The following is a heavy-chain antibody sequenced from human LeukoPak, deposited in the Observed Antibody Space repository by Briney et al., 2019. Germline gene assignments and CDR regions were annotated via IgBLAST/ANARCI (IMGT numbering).Heavy chain of an antibody. D-gene: IGHD3-9*01. Sequence: SVKVSCKASGFTFTSSAVQWVRQARGQRLEWIGWIVVGSGNTNYAQKFQERVTVTRDMSTSTAYMELSSLRSEDTAVYYCAAAPQYDILSFDLWGRGTLVTVSS. CDR2: IVVGSGNT. V-gene: IGHV1-58*01. J-gene: IGHJ2*01. CDR3: AAAPQYDILSFDL. CDR1: GFTFTSSA.